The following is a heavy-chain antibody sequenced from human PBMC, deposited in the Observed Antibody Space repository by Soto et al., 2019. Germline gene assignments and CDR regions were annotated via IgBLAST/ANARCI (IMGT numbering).Heavy chain of an antibody. D-gene: IGHD1-26*01. J-gene: IGHJ5*02. CDR3: TKNSGPAQWFDP. V-gene: IGHV4-59*01. Sequence: SETLSLTCTVSGGSISGYYWTWIRQTPGKGLEWIGHVYYSGSTNYSPSLKSRVNISLDTSKNQFSLKLSSVTAADTAVYYCTKNSGPAQWFDPWGQGTQVTVSS. CDR2: VYYSGST. CDR1: GGSISGYY.